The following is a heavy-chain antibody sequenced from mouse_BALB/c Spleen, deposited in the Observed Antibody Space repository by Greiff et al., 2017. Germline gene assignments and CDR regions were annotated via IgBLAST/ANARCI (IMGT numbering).Heavy chain of an antibody. Sequence: EVQLVESGGGLVQPGGSRKLSCAASGFTFRSFGMHWVRQAPEKGLEWVAYISSGSSTIYYADTVKGRFTISRDNPKNTLFLQMTSLRSEDTAMYYCARKDGYWGQGTTLTVSS. CDR1: GFTFRSFG. V-gene: IGHV5-17*02. J-gene: IGHJ2*01. CDR3: ARKDGY. CDR2: ISSGSSTI.